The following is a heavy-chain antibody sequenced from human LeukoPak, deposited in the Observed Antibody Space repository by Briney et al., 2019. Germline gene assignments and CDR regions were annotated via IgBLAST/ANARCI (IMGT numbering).Heavy chain of an antibody. J-gene: IGHJ4*02. CDR1: GVSISSNDW. CDR2: IYHSGST. V-gene: IGHV4-4*02. D-gene: IGHD3-22*01. Sequence: PSETLSLTCAVSGVSISSNDWWSWVRQPPGKGLEWIGEIYHSGSTNYNPSLKSRVTISVDKSKNQFSLKPSSVTAADTAVYYCARETVVLLGQWGQGTLVTVSS. CDR3: ARETVVLLGQ.